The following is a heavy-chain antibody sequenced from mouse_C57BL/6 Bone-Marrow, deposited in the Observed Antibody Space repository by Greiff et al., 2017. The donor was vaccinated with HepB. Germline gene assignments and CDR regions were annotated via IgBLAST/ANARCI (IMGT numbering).Heavy chain of an antibody. J-gene: IGHJ1*03. Sequence: VKLQQPGAELVKPGASVKLSCKASGYTFTSYWMHWVKQRPGQGLEWIGMIHPNSGSTNYNEKFKSKATLTVDKSSSTAYMQLSSLTSEDSAVYDCARRNPFSYYYGSSHLYFDVWGTGTTVTVSS. CDR3: ARRNPFSYYYGSSHLYFDV. V-gene: IGHV1-64*01. CDR2: IHPNSGST. CDR1: GYTFTSYW. D-gene: IGHD1-1*01.